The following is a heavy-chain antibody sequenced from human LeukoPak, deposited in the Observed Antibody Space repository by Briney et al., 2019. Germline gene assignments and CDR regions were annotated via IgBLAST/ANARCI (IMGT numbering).Heavy chain of an antibody. CDR1: GFTVSSNY. Sequence: PGGSLRLSCAASGFTVSSNYMSWVRQAPGKGLEWVSVIYSGGSTYYADSVKGRFIISRDNSKNTLYLQMNSLRAEDTAVYYCATRISATVVTPDAFDIWGQGTMVTVSS. CDR3: ATRISATVVTPDAFDI. D-gene: IGHD4-23*01. J-gene: IGHJ3*02. CDR2: IYSGGST. V-gene: IGHV3-66*01.